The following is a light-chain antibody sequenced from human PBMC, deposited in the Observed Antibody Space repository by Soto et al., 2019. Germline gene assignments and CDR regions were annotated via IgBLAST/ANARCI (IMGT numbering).Light chain of an antibody. CDR3: QQYDRSWT. CDR1: QNIDKW. CDR2: KAS. V-gene: IGKV1-5*03. J-gene: IGKJ1*01. Sequence: DIQMTQSPSFLSASVGGRVTITCRASQNIDKWLAWYQQKPGKAPKVLIYKASSLEIGVPSRFSGSGSGTEFTLTISSLQPDDSATYYCQQYDRSWTFGQGTKVEI.